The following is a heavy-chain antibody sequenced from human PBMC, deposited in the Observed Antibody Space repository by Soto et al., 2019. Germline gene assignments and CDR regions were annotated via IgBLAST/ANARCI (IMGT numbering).Heavy chain of an antibody. CDR1: GFTFSSYA. CDR3: AKQQGPGTPYYYAMDV. V-gene: IGHV3-23*01. CDR2: LSGSGGST. J-gene: IGHJ6*02. D-gene: IGHD1-1*01. Sequence: EVQLLEAGGGLVQPGGSQRLSCAASGFTFSSYAMTWVRQAPGKGLEWVSTLSGSGGSTYYAASVKVRFTISRDNSKDTLYLEINSLRGEDTAVYFCAKQQGPGTPYYYAMDVWGQGTAVTVSS.